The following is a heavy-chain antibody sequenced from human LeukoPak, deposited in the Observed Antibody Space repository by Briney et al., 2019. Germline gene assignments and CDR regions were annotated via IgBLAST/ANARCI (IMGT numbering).Heavy chain of an antibody. D-gene: IGHD3-10*01. V-gene: IGHV4-4*02. CDR2: IYYSGST. CDR1: GGSISSSHW. CDR3: AKSSMVRGVIRPPFDY. Sequence: SGTLSLTCAVSGGSISSSHWWSWVRQPPGKGLEWIGSIYYSGSTYYNPSLKSRVTISVDTSKNQFSLKLSSVTAADTAVYYCAKSSMVRGVIRPPFDYWGQGTLVTVSS. J-gene: IGHJ4*02.